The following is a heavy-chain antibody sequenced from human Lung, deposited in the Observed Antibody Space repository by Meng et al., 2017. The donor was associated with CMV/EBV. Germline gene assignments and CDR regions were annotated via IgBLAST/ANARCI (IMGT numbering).Heavy chain of an antibody. CDR3: ARHRSKAAAGTP. J-gene: IGHJ4*02. V-gene: IGHV5-51*01. Sequence: GGSXRLXCKGSGSSFTSYWIGWVRQMPGKGLEWMGIIYPGDSDTRYSPSFQGQVTISADKSISTAYLQWSSLKASDTAMYYCARHRSKAAAGTPWGQGTLVTVSS. D-gene: IGHD6-13*01. CDR1: GSSFTSYW. CDR2: IYPGDSDT.